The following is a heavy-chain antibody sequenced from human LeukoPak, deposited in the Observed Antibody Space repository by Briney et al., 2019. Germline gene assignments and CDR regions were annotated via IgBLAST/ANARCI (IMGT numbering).Heavy chain of an antibody. V-gene: IGHV1-2*02. J-gene: IGHJ5*02. CDR3: ARTEMSTDNWFDP. D-gene: IGHD4-11*01. CDR2: INPNSGGT. CDR1: GYTFTGYY. Sequence: ASVKVSCKASGYTFTGYYMHWVRQAPGQGLEWMGWINPNSGGTNYAQKFQGRVTITRDTSLSTAYMELSRLRSDDTAVYYCARTEMSTDNWFDPWGQGTLVTVSS.